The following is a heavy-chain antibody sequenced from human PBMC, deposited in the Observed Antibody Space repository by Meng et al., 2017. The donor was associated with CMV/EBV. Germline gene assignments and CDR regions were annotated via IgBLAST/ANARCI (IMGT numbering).Heavy chain of an antibody. V-gene: IGHV4-34*01. CDR2: INHSGST. Sequence: SETLSLTCAVYGGSFSGYYWSWIRQPSGKGLEWIGEINHSGSTNYNPSLKSRVTISVDTSKNQFSLKLSSVTAADTAVYYCARGRSGWFTRSPHRNWFDPWGQGTLVTVSS. J-gene: IGHJ5*02. CDR1: GGSFSGYY. D-gene: IGHD6-19*01. CDR3: ARGRSGWFTRSPHRNWFDP.